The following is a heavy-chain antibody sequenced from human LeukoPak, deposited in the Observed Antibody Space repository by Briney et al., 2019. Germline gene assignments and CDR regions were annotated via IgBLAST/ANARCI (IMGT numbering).Heavy chain of an antibody. CDR2: IYPDDSNT. J-gene: IGHJ5*02. D-gene: IGHD3-16*01. Sequence: GESLKISCKGSGYSFTTHWIGWVRQMPGKGLEWMGIIYPDDSNTRYSPSFQGQVTLSADKSINTAYPQWSSLRASDTAMYYCARLEEDLTLGVAGYWFVPWGQGTLVTVS. CDR1: GYSFTTHW. CDR3: ARLEEDLTLGVAGYWFVP. V-gene: IGHV5-51*01.